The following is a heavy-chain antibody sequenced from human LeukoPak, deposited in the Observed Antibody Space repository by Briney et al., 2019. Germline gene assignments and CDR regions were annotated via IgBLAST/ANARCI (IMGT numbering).Heavy chain of an antibody. J-gene: IGHJ3*02. Sequence: ASVKVSCTASGYTFTSYGISWVRQAPGQGLEWMGWISAYNGNTNYAQKLQGRVTMTTDTSTSTAYMELRSLRSDDTAVYYCARDYLPTDIVVVPAAIGGDAFDIWGQGTMVTVSS. V-gene: IGHV1-18*01. CDR2: ISAYNGNT. CDR1: GYTFTSYG. CDR3: ARDYLPTDIVVVPAAIGGDAFDI. D-gene: IGHD2-2*02.